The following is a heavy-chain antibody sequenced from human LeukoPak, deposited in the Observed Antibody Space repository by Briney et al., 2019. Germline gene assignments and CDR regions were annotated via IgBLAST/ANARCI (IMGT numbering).Heavy chain of an antibody. J-gene: IGHJ4*02. D-gene: IGHD5-18*01. Sequence: SETLSLTCAVYGGSFSGYYWSWIRHPPGKGLEWIGEINHSGSTNYNPSLKSRVTISVDTSKNQFSLKLRSVTAADTAVYYCAWSGIQLWFSYWGQGTLVTVSS. CDR2: INHSGST. CDR1: GGSFSGYY. CDR3: AWSGIQLWFSY. V-gene: IGHV4-34*01.